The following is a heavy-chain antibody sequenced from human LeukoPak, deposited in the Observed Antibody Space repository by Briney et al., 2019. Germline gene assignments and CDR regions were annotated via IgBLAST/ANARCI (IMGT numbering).Heavy chain of an antibody. J-gene: IGHJ4*02. CDR1: GGSISSYY. Sequence: PSETLSLTCTVSGGSISSYYWSWIQQPPGKGLEWIGYIYYSGSTNYNPSLKSRVTISVDTSKNQFSLKLSSVTAADTAVYYCARGRRDGYNSFDYWGQGTLVTVSS. CDR3: ARGRRDGYNSFDY. CDR2: IYYSGST. V-gene: IGHV4-59*01. D-gene: IGHD5-24*01.